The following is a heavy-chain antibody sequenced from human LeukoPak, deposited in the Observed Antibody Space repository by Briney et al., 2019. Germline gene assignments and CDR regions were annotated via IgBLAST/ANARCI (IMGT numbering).Heavy chain of an antibody. J-gene: IGHJ4*02. CDR1: GGSISSYY. CDR3: ARVGSSWPHYYFDS. Sequence: RSSETPSLTCTVSGGSISSYYWSWIRQPPGKGLEWIGYIYYSGSTNYNPSLKSRVTISVDTSKNQFSLNLTSVTAADTAVYYCARVGSSWPHYYFDSWGRGTLVTVSS. D-gene: IGHD6-13*01. V-gene: IGHV4-59*08. CDR2: IYYSGST.